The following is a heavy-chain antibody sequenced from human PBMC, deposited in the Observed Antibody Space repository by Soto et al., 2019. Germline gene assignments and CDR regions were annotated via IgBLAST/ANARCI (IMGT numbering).Heavy chain of an antibody. CDR2: IDPSDSQT. D-gene: IGHD5-18*01. Sequence: GESLKISCKGSGYSFAGYWITWVRQKPGKGLEWMGRIDPSDSQTYYSPSFRGHVTISATKSITTVFLQWSSLRASDTAMYYCARPGGYSYSDGMDVWGQGTTVTVSS. J-gene: IGHJ6*02. V-gene: IGHV5-10-1*01. CDR3: ARPGGYSYSDGMDV. CDR1: GYSFAGYW.